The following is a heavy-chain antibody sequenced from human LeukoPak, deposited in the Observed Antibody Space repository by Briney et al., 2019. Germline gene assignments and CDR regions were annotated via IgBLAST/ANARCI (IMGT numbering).Heavy chain of an antibody. Sequence: ASVKVSCKASGYSFTSYGINWVRQAPGQGLEWMGWISTDNGNTDYAQNLQGRVTMTTDTSTSTAYMELRSLRSDDTAVYYCARGYSHGYGPLDYWGQGTLVTVSS. CDR3: ARGYSHGYGPLDY. CDR2: ISTDNGNT. J-gene: IGHJ4*02. D-gene: IGHD5-18*01. CDR1: GYSFTSYG. V-gene: IGHV1-18*01.